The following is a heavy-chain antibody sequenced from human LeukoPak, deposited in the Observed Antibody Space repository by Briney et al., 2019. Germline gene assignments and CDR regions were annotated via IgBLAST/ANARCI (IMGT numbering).Heavy chain of an antibody. J-gene: IGHJ4*02. CDR2: IKQDGSEK. CDR3: ARDTSGGWYGLIDY. CDR1: GFTFTSFW. D-gene: IGHD6-19*01. V-gene: IGHV3-7*01. Sequence: GGSLRPSCEASGFTFTSFWMSWVRQAPGKGLEWVANIKQDGSEKYYVDPVKGRFTISRDNAKNSLYLQMNSLRAEDTAVYYCARDTSGGWYGLIDYWGQGTPVNVSS.